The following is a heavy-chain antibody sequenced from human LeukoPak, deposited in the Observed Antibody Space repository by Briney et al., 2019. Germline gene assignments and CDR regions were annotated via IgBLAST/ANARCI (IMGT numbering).Heavy chain of an antibody. CDR2: IYYSGST. CDR3: ARADSSGYPVV. J-gene: IGHJ4*02. D-gene: IGHD3-22*01. Sequence: SQTLSLTCTVSGGSISNGNYYWTWIRQPPGKGLEWIGYIYYSGSTYYNPSLKSRVTISVDTSKNQFSLKLNSVAAADTAVYYCARADSSGYPVVWGQGALVTVSS. CDR1: GGSISNGNYY. V-gene: IGHV4-30-4*01.